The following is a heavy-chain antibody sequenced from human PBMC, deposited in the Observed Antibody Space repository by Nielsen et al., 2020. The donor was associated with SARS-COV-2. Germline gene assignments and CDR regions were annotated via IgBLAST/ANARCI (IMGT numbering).Heavy chain of an antibody. Sequence: SETLSLTCTVSGGSVSSGSYYWSWIRQHPGKGLEWIGYIYYSGSTYYNPSLKSRVTISLDTSKNQFSLKLSSVTAADTAVYYCARDFAVRGVNYGMDVWGQGTTVTVSS. CDR2: IYYSGST. D-gene: IGHD3-10*01. CDR1: GGSVSSGSYY. CDR3: ARDFAVRGVNYGMDV. V-gene: IGHV4-31*03. J-gene: IGHJ6*02.